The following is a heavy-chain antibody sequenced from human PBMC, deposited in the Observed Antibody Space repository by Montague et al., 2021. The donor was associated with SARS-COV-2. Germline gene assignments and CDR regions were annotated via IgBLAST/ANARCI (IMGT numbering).Heavy chain of an antibody. Sequence: TLSLTCTVSGGSISSGGYYWSWIRQHPGKGLEWIRYIYYSGSTYYNPSLKSRVTISVDTSKNRCSLKLSSVTAADTAVYYCARASGKNTILGVTNSYFDDWGQGTPVTVSS. V-gene: IGHV4-31*03. D-gene: IGHD3-3*01. J-gene: IGHJ4*02. CDR2: IYYSGST. CDR3: ARASGKNTILGVTNSYFDD. CDR1: GGSISSGGYY.